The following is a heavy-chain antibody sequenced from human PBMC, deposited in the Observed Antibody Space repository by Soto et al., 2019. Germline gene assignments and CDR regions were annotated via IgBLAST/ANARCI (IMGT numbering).Heavy chain of an antibody. CDR2: ISYDGSNK. CDR1: GFTFSSYG. D-gene: IGHD2-15*01. Sequence: PGGSLRLSCAASGFTFSSYGMHWVRQAPGKVLEWVALISYDGSNKYYADSVKGRFTISRDNSKNTLYLQMNSLRAEDTAVYYCAKDLGGSFYFYFDYWGQGTLVNVSS. V-gene: IGHV3-30*18. CDR3: AKDLGGSFYFYFDY. J-gene: IGHJ4*02.